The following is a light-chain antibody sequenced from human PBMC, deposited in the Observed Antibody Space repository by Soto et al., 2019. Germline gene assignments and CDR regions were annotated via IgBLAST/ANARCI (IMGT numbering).Light chain of an antibody. CDR1: QSINNW. V-gene: IGKV1-5*01. J-gene: IGKJ2*01. CDR3: QLYNGY. CDR2: DAS. Sequence: DIQMTQSPSTLSASVGDRVTITCRASQSINNWLAWYQQKPGKAPKLLIYDASILESGVPSRFSGSAFGTEFTLTICSLLPDDFATYYCQLYNGYFGQGPKLEIK.